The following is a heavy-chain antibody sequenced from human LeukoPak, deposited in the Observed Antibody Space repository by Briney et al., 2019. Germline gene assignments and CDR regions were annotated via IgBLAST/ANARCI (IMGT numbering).Heavy chain of an antibody. V-gene: IGHV4-39*01. D-gene: IGHD6-13*01. CDR1: GGSISSSSYY. CDR2: IYYSGST. Sequence: SETLSLTCTVSGGSISSSSYYWGWIRQPPGKGLEWIGSIYYSGSTYYNPSLRSRVTISIDTSKNQFSLKLSSVTAADTAVYYCARQEYISSWHLDCWGQGTLVTVSS. J-gene: IGHJ4*02. CDR3: ARQEYISSWHLDC.